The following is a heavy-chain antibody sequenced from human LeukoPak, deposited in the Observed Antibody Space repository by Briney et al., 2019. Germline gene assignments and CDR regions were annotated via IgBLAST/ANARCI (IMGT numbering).Heavy chain of an antibody. CDR1: GGSFSGYY. Sequence: SETLSLTCAVYGGSFSGYYWSWIRQPPGKGLEWIGEINHSGSTNYNPSLKSRVTISVDTSKNQFSLKLSSVTAADTAVCYCARRPGDYNYYYYGMDVWGQGTTVTVSS. D-gene: IGHD4-17*01. CDR3: ARRPGDYNYYYYGMDV. V-gene: IGHV4-34*01. J-gene: IGHJ6*02. CDR2: INHSGST.